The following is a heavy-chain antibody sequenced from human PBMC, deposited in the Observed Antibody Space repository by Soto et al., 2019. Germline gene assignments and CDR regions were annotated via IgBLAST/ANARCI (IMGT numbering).Heavy chain of an antibody. CDR1: GVTFSSYA. D-gene: IGHD2-15*01. V-gene: IGHV1-69*13. J-gene: IGHJ5*02. CDR3: ASLGYCSGGSCYWGWFDP. Sequence: SVKVSCKASGVTFSSYAISWVRQAPGQGLEWMGGIIPIFGTANYAQKFQGRVTITADESTSTAYMELSSLRSEDTAVYYCASLGYCSGGSCYWGWFDPWGQGTLVTVSS. CDR2: IIPIFGTA.